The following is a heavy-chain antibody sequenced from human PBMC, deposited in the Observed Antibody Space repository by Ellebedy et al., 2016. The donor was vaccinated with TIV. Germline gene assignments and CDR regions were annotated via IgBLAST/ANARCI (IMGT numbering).Heavy chain of an antibody. J-gene: IGHJ4*02. D-gene: IGHD3-10*01. CDR2: VNSVSTSM. Sequence: GESLKISCTASGFTFSSYIMNWVRQAPGKGLEWVSAVNSVSTSMFYADSVKGRFTISRDNSKNTLFLQMNSLRAEDTAVYYCARDSYGSDYWGQGILVAVSS. CDR3: ARDSYGSDY. V-gene: IGHV3-21*01. CDR1: GFTFSSYI.